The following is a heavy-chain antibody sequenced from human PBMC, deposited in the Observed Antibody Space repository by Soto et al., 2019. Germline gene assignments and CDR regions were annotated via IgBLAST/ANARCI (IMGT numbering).Heavy chain of an antibody. J-gene: IGHJ6*02. CDR3: VKDEGIEAMDV. V-gene: IGHV3-21*01. CDR1: GFTFSRNT. D-gene: IGHD3-3*02. Sequence: VGSLRLSCVTSGFTFSRNTMNWVRQAQGKGLEWVASITSSGSYVYYADSVKGRFSASRDNAKNSLSLQMDSLRPDDTAIYFCVKDEGIEAMDVWGQGTTVTVSS. CDR2: ITSSGSYV.